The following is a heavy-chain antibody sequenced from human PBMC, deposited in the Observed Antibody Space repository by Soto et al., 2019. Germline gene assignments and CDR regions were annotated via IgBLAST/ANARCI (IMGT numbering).Heavy chain of an antibody. Sequence: GGSLRLSCAASGFTFSSYAMSWVRQAPGKGLEWVSAISHSGGSTYYADSVKGRFTISRDNSKNTLFLQMNSLRADDTAVYYCATDFYSDSSRISVDYWGQGTLVTVSS. J-gene: IGHJ4*02. CDR1: GFTFSSYA. V-gene: IGHV3-23*01. D-gene: IGHD6-6*01. CDR3: ATDFYSDSSRISVDY. CDR2: ISHSGGST.